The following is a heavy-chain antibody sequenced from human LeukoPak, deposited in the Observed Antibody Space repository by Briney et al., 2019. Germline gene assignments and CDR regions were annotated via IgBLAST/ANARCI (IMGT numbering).Heavy chain of an antibody. CDR3: ARDFVTEGSGGHYYYGMDV. V-gene: IGHV1-69*04. Sequence: GASVKVSCKASGGTFSSYAISWVRQAPGQGLEWMGRIIPIFGIANYAQKFQGRVTITADKSTSTAYMELSSLRSEDTAVYYCARDFVTEGSGGHYYYGMDVWGQGTTVTVSS. CDR2: IIPIFGIA. D-gene: IGHD3-10*01. J-gene: IGHJ6*02. CDR1: GGTFSSYA.